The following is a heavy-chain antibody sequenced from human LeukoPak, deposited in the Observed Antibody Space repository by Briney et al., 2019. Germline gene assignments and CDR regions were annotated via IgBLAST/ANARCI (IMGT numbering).Heavy chain of an antibody. D-gene: IGHD2-2*01. Sequence: GASVKVSCKASGYTFTGYYMHWVRQAPGQGLEWMGWINPNSGGTNYAQKFHGRVTMTRDTSISTADMKLSSVTCYDTAVYYCARDLCRWGQAWHCSSTSCYHGTFDYWGQGTLVTVSS. CDR3: ARDLCRWGQAWHCSSTSCYHGTFDY. J-gene: IGHJ4*02. CDR1: GYTFTGYY. V-gene: IGHV1-2*02. CDR2: INPNSGGT.